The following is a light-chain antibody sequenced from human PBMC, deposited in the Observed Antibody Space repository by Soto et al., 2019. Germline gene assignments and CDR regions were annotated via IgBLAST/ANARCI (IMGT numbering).Light chain of an antibody. V-gene: IGKV1-5*03. CDR2: KAS. Sequence: DIQMTQSPSTLSASVGAQVPITCRASQSISSWLAWYQQKPGKAPKLLIYKASSLESGVPSRFSGSGSGTEFTLTISSLQPEDFAVYYCQQYNNWPPGTFGGGTKVDIK. CDR1: QSISSW. CDR3: QQYNNWPPGT. J-gene: IGKJ4*02.